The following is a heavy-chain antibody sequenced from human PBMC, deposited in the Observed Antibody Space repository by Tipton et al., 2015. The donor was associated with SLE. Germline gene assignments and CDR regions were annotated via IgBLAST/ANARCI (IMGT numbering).Heavy chain of an antibody. D-gene: IGHD1-14*01. V-gene: IGHV4-59*12. CDR1: GGSISDSY. CDR2: IYYNGGT. J-gene: IGHJ4*02. CDR3: VRDLAGIFDS. Sequence: TLSLTCTVSGGSISDSYWSWIRQPPGKGLEWIGFIYYNGGTNYNPSLESRLTVSVDTSKNQFSLRLSSVTAADTAVYYCVRDLAGIFDSWGQGTLVTVSS.